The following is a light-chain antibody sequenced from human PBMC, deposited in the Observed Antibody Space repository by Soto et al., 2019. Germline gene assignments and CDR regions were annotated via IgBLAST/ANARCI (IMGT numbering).Light chain of an antibody. CDR3: SSYTSSSTLV. V-gene: IGLV2-14*01. Sequence: QSVLTQPASVSGSPGQSITISCTGTSSDVGDYNYVSWYQQHPGKAPKVMIYDVSNRPSGVSNRFSGSKSGNTASLTISGLQAGDEADYYCSSYTSSSTLVFGTGTKLTVL. J-gene: IGLJ1*01. CDR1: SSDVGDYNY. CDR2: DVS.